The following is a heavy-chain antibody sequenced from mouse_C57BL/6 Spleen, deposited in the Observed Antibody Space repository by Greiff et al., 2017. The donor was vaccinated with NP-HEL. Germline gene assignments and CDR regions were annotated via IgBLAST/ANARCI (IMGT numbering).Heavy chain of an antibody. CDR2: IRSKSNNYAT. CDR1: GFSFNTYA. J-gene: IGHJ4*01. V-gene: IGHV10-1*01. CDR3: VRQGPVYYYAMDY. D-gene: IGHD1-1*01. Sequence: EVQLVESGGGLVQPKGSLKLSCAASGFSFNTYAMNWVRQAPGKGLEWVARIRSKSNNYATYYADSVKDRFTISRDDSESMLYLQMNNLKTEDTAMYYCVRQGPVYYYAMDYWGQGTSVTVSS.